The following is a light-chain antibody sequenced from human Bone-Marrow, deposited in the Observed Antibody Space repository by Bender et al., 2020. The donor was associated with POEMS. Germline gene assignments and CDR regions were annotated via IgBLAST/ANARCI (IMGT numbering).Light chain of an antibody. J-gene: IGLJ3*02. Sequence: QSVLTQPPSVSGTPGQRVTISCSGSGSNIGGYPVNWYQQLPGTAPRLLIYTNNERPSGVSIRFSGSKSGNTASLTISGLQAEDEADYYCSSYTSSSTLFLVFGGGTKVTVL. CDR2: TNN. CDR1: GSNIGGYP. CDR3: SSYTSSSTLFLV. V-gene: IGLV1-44*01.